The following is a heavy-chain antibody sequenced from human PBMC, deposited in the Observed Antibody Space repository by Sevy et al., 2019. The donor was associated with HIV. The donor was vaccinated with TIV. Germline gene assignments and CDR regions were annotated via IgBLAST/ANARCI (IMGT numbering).Heavy chain of an antibody. V-gene: IGHV4-30-2*01. J-gene: IGHJ4*02. CDR3: ARSSSAYPYHFDY. CDR2: IFHSGNT. Sequence: SETLSLTCAVSGGSISTDLYSWNWIRQPPGKGLEWIGYIFHSGNTYYNPSLKSRVTISLDRSKNQFSLNLSSVTAADTAVYYCARSSSAYPYHFDYWGQRTLVTVSS. CDR1: GGSISTDLYS.